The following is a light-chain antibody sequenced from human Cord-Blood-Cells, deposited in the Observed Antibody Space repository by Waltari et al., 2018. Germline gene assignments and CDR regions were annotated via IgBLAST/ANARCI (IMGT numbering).Light chain of an antibody. CDR2: AAS. Sequence: DIQMTQSPSSLSASVGDRVTITCRASQSISSYLNWYQQKPGKAPKLLIYAASSLQRGVPSRFSGSGSVTDCTLTISSLQPEDFATYYCQQSYSTPPTFGGGTKVEIK. V-gene: IGKV1-39*01. CDR3: QQSYSTPPT. CDR1: QSISSY. J-gene: IGKJ4*01.